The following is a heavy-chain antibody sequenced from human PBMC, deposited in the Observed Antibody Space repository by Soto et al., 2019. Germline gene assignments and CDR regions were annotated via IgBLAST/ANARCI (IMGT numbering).Heavy chain of an antibody. CDR3: ARRATLHWFDP. Sequence: SETLSLTCAVYGGSSSGYYWSWIRQPPGKGLEWIGEINHSGSTNYNPSLKSRVTISVDTSKNQFSLKLSSVTAADTAVYYCARRATLHWFDPWGQGTLVTVSS. V-gene: IGHV4-34*01. D-gene: IGHD1-26*01. CDR1: GGSSSGYY. J-gene: IGHJ5*02. CDR2: INHSGST.